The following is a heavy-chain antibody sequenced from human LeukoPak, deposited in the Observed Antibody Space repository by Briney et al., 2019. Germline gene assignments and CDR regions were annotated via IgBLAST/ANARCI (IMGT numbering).Heavy chain of an antibody. V-gene: IGHV4-34*01. CDR1: GWSFSSYY. J-gene: IGHJ6*04. CDR3: ARGTSMDV. Sequence: SETLSLTCAVYGWSFSSYYWSWIRQPPGKGLEWIGEINHSGSANYNPSLKSRVTISVDTSKNQFSLKLSSVTAADTAVYYCARGTSMDVWGKGTTVTVSS. CDR2: INHSGSA.